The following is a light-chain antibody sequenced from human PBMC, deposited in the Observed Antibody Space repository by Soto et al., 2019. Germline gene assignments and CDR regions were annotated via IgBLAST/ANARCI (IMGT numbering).Light chain of an antibody. CDR2: AAS. Sequence: DIPLTQSPSFLSASVGDRVTITCRASQGIARSLAWYQQKAGKAPKLLIYAASTLESGVPSRFSGSGSGTEFTLTISSLQPEDFAIYYCQQFNSYPLTFGGGTKVEIK. CDR1: QGIARS. CDR3: QQFNSYPLT. J-gene: IGKJ4*01. V-gene: IGKV1-9*01.